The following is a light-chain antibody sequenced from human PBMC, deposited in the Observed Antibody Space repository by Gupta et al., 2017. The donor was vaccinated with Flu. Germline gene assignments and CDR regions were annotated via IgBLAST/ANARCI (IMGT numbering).Light chain of an antibody. CDR3: QQYNNWPRT. Sequence: EIVMTQSPATLSVSPGERATLSCRASQSVSSNLAWYQQKPGQAPRLLIYGASTRATGIPARFSGSGSGTEFTLTFNSLQSEDFEVYYCQQYNNWPRTFGQGTKVEIK. CDR1: QSVSSN. CDR2: GAS. V-gene: IGKV3-15*01. J-gene: IGKJ1*01.